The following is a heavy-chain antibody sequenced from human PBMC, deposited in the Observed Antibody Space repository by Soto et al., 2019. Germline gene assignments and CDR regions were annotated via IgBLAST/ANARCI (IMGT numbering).Heavy chain of an antibody. J-gene: IGHJ3*02. CDR3: ARDKGSGSYSDAFDI. CDR1: GGSISSYY. D-gene: IGHD1-26*01. Sequence: ETLSLTCTVSGGSISSYYWSWIRQPPGKGLEWIGYIYYSGSTNYNPSLKSRVTISVDTSKNQFSLKLSSVTATDTAVYYCARDKGSGSYSDAFDIWGQGTMVTVSS. CDR2: IYYSGST. V-gene: IGHV4-59*01.